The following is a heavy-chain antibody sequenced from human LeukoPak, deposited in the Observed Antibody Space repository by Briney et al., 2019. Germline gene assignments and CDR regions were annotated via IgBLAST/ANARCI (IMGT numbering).Heavy chain of an antibody. V-gene: IGHV1-8*02. CDR1: GYTFTSYY. CDR2: MNPSSANT. Sequence: VASVKVSCKASGYTFTSYYMHWVRQATGQGLEWMGWMNPSSANTGYAQKFQGRVTMTRNTSVSTAYMELSSLRSEDTAVYYCARGRGYCTNGVCHRRFDYWGQGTLVTVSS. D-gene: IGHD2-8*01. CDR3: ARGRGYCTNGVCHRRFDY. J-gene: IGHJ4*02.